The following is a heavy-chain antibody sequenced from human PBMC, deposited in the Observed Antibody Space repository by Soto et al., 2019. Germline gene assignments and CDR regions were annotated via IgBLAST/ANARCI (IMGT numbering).Heavy chain of an antibody. V-gene: IGHV5-10-1*01. CDR3: ARPASGGSRDAFDV. J-gene: IGHJ3*01. CDR2: IDPTDSFT. D-gene: IGHD2-15*01. Sequence: SLTLSCKASGYKFTTFWLNCVRQTPGKGLEWLGRIDPTDSFTNYSPPFEGHVTISVDRSISTAYLQWNSLQASDTAIYYCARPASGGSRDAFDVWGQGTTVTF. CDR1: GYKFTTFW.